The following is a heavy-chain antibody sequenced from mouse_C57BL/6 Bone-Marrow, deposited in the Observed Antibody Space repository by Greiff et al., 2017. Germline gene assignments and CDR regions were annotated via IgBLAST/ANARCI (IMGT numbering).Heavy chain of an antibody. CDR3: AITGYGSSWGFAY. Sequence: QVQLQQPGAELVKPGASVKVSCKASGYTFTSYWMHWVKQRPGQGLEWIGRINPSDSDTNYNQKFKGKATLTVDNSSSTAYMQLSSLTSEDSAVSDCAITGYGSSWGFAYWGQGTLVTVSA. CDR1: GYTFTSYW. D-gene: IGHD1-1*01. J-gene: IGHJ3*01. V-gene: IGHV1-74*01. CDR2: INPSDSDT.